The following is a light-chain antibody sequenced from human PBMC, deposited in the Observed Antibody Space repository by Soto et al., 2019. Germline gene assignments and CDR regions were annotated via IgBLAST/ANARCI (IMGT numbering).Light chain of an antibody. V-gene: IGKV3-20*01. J-gene: IGKJ2*01. CDR1: QSVSSSY. Sequence: EIVLTQSPGTLSLSPGEIATLSCRASQSVSSSYLAWYQQKPGQAPRLLIYGASSMATGIPDRFSGSGSGTDFTLTISRLEPEDFAVYYCQQYGSSPLYTFGQGTKLEIK. CDR2: GAS. CDR3: QQYGSSPLYT.